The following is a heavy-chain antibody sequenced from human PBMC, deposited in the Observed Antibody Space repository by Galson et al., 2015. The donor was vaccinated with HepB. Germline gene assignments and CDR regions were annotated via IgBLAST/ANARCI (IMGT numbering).Heavy chain of an antibody. CDR3: ARVGCSGGSCYFDY. CDR1: GFTVSSNY. D-gene: IGHD2-15*01. Sequence: SLRLSCAASGFTVSSNYMSWVRQAPGKGLEWVSVIYSGGSTYYADSVKCRFTISGDNSKNTLYLQMNSLRAEDTAVYYCARVGCSGGSCYFDYRGQGTLVTVSS. J-gene: IGHJ4*02. V-gene: IGHV3-53*01. CDR2: IYSGGST.